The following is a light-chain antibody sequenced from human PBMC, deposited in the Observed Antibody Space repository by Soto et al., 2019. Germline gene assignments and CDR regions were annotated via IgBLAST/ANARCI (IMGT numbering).Light chain of an antibody. J-gene: IGKJ5*01. V-gene: IGKV3-15*01. Sequence: EIVMTQSPATLSVSPGERVTLSCRASQSVSSNLAWYMQKPGQAPRLLIYGASTRATGIPARFSGSGSETELPLTISSLQSEDFAVYYCQQYNNWPPTFGQGTRLEIK. CDR3: QQYNNWPPT. CDR1: QSVSSN. CDR2: GAS.